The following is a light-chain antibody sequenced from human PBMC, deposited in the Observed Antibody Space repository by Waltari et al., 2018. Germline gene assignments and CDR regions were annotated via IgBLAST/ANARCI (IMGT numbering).Light chain of an antibody. Sequence: QSALTQPPSASGSPGQSVTISCTGTRSDIGGYNFAPWYQHHPDKAPNLMIYEVSKRPSGVPDRFSGSKSDNTASLTVSGLQAEDEADYYCSSYAGSDNFVVFGGGTKLTVL. CDR3: SSYAGSDNFVV. V-gene: IGLV2-8*01. J-gene: IGLJ2*01. CDR1: RSDIGGYNF. CDR2: EVS.